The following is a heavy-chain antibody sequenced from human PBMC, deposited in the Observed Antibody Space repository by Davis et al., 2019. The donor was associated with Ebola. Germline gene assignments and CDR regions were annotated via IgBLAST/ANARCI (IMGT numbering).Heavy chain of an antibody. V-gene: IGHV3-9*01. CDR1: GFKFDDYS. CDR2: ITWNSGTI. J-gene: IGHJ6*02. D-gene: IGHD3-3*01. Sequence: SLKISCAASGFKFDDYSMHWVRQAPGKGLEWVSHITWNSGTIAYADSVKGRFTISRDNAKNSLYLQMNSLRAEDTAVYYCARGVAGGVVITYYYYGMDVWGQGTTVTVSS. CDR3: ARGVAGGVVITYYYYGMDV.